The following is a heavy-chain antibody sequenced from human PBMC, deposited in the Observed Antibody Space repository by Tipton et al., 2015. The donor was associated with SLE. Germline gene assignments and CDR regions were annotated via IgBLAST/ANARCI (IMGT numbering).Heavy chain of an antibody. Sequence: TLSLTCAVYGGSFSGYYWSWIRQSPGKGLEWIGEINHSGSTNYNPSLKSRVTISVDTSKNQFSLKLSSVTAADTAVYYCARGHLNYYGSGSSVDYWGQGTLVTVSS. V-gene: IGHV4-34*01. CDR1: GGSFSGYY. CDR2: INHSGST. J-gene: IGHJ4*02. D-gene: IGHD3-10*01. CDR3: ARGHLNYYGSGSSVDY.